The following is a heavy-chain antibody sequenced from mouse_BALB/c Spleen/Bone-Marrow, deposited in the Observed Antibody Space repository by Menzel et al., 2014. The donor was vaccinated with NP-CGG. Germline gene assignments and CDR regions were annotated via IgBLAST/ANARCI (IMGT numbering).Heavy chain of an antibody. CDR2: IHYSGST. V-gene: IGHV3-1*02. CDR1: GYSITSGYG. CDR3: VRETTVVADFDY. Sequence: EVQGVESGPDLVKPSQSLSLTCTVAGYSITSGYGWHWIRQFPGNTLEWMGYIHYSGSTNYNPSLQSRISITRDTSKNQFFLQLNSVTTEDTATYYCVRETTVVADFDYWGQGTTLTVSS. J-gene: IGHJ2*01. D-gene: IGHD1-1*01.